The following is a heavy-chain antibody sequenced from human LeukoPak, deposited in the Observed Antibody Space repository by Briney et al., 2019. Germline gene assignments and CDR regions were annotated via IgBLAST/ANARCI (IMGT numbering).Heavy chain of an antibody. J-gene: IGHJ5*02. Sequence: GGSLRLSCAASGFTFSSYWMSWVRQAPGKGLEWVALISFDGSDKYYADSVKGRCTISRDNSNNTLYLQMNSLRAEDTAVYYCARERAIAAAYNWFDPWGQGTLVTVSS. CDR2: ISFDGSDK. CDR1: GFTFSSYW. D-gene: IGHD6-13*01. CDR3: ARERAIAAAYNWFDP. V-gene: IGHV3-30*03.